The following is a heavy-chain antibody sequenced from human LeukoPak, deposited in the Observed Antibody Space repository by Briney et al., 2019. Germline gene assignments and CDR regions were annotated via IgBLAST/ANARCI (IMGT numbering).Heavy chain of an antibody. CDR1: GGSFSGYY. CDR2: INHSGST. Sequence: PSETLSLTCAVYGGSFSGYYWSWIRQPPGKGLEWIGEINHSGSTNYNPSLKSRVTISVDTSKNQFSLKLSSVTAADTAVYYCARGRPYYYGSGSYFRASWFDPWGREPWSPSPQ. D-gene: IGHD3-10*01. CDR3: ARGRPYYYGSGSYFRASWFDP. V-gene: IGHV4-34*01. J-gene: IGHJ5*02.